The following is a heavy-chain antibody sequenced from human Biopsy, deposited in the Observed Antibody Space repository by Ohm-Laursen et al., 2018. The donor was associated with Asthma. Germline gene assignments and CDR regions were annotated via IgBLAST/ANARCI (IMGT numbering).Heavy chain of an antibody. J-gene: IGHJ6*02. D-gene: IGHD6-6*01. CDR2: ISHSGST. CDR1: GGSISSGGY. V-gene: IGHV4-30-2*01. CDR3: ARAQAAQYYYGMDV. Sequence: TLSLTCAVSGGSISSGGYWTWIRQPPGKGLEWIGDISHSGSTYFNPSLKSRVTISLDRTKSQFSLKLSSVTAADTALYYCARAQAAQYYYGMDVWGRGTTVIVSS.